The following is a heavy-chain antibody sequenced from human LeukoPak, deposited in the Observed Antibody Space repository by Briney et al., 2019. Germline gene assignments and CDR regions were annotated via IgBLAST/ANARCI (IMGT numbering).Heavy chain of an antibody. V-gene: IGHV3-23*01. D-gene: IGHD6-13*01. Sequence: PSGTLSLTCAVSGGSISSSNWWSWVRQAPGKGLEWVSAISGSGGGTYYADSVKGRFTISRDNSKNTLYLQMNSLRAEDTAVYYCARENRWDSSSWSNPTKNWFDPWGQGTLVTVSS. CDR2: ISGSGGGT. J-gene: IGHJ5*02. CDR3: ARENRWDSSSWSNPTKNWFDP. CDR1: GGSISSSN.